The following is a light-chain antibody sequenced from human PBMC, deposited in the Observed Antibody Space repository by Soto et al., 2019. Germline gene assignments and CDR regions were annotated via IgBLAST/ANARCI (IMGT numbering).Light chain of an antibody. J-gene: IGLJ2*01. CDR2: LNSDGSH. Sequence: QSVLTQSPSASASLGASVKLTCTLSSGHSSYAIAWHQQQPEKGPRYLMKLNSDGSHSKGDGIPDRFSGSSSGAERYLTISSLQSEDEADYYCQTWDTGIRVVVGGGTKLTVL. CDR3: QTWDTGIRVV. CDR1: SGHSSYA. V-gene: IGLV4-69*01.